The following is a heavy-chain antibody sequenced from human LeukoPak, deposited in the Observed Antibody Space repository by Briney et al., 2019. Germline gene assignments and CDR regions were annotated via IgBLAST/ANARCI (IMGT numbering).Heavy chain of an antibody. Sequence: AGSLRLSCAASGFAFSTYSMGWVRQAPGKGLEWVSSMSGGSDYIYYADPVKGRFIMSRDNAKNSLYLQMNSLRAEDTALYYCARGGRYCSGGTCYGTFDIWGQGTTVTVSS. V-gene: IGHV3-21*01. CDR3: ARGGRYCSGGTCYGTFDI. D-gene: IGHD2-15*01. CDR2: MSGGSDYI. CDR1: GFAFSTYS. J-gene: IGHJ3*02.